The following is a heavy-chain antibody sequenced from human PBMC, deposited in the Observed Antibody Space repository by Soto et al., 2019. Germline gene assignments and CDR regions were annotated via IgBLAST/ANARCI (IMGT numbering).Heavy chain of an antibody. J-gene: IGHJ4*02. CDR1: GFSLSTSGVG. D-gene: IGHD3-9*01. CDR2: IYWDDDK. Sequence: SGPTLVNPTQTLTLTCTFSGFSLSTSGVGVGWIRQPPGKALEWLALIYWDDDKRYSPSLKSGLTITKDTSKNQVVLTMTNMDPVDTATYYCAHTSYDILTGYYSALIASYYFDYWGQGTLVTVSS. CDR3: AHTSYDILTGYYSALIASYYFDY. V-gene: IGHV2-5*02.